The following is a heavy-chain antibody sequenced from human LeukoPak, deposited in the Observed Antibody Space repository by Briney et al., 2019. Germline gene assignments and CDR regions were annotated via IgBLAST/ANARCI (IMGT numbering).Heavy chain of an antibody. V-gene: IGHV3-7*01. J-gene: IGHJ4*02. D-gene: IGHD3-22*01. Sequence: GGSLRLSCAASGLIFTDYWMYWVRQAPGRGLAWVANIKPDGSEKYYVDSVKGRFTISRDNAKNSVYLQMNSLRAEDTAVYYCAKDAYYYDSNAHFDYWGQGTLVTVSS. CDR1: GLIFTDYW. CDR2: IKPDGSEK. CDR3: AKDAYYYDSNAHFDY.